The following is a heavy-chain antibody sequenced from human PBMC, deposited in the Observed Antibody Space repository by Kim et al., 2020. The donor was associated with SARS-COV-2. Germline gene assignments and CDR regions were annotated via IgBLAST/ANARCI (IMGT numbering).Heavy chain of an antibody. V-gene: IGHV1-46*01. CDR3: ARGGSSSWYLDY. J-gene: IGHJ4*02. Sequence: SYAQKFQGRVTMTRDTSTSTVYMELSSLRSEDTAVYYCARGGSSSWYLDYWGQGTLVTVSS. D-gene: IGHD6-13*01.